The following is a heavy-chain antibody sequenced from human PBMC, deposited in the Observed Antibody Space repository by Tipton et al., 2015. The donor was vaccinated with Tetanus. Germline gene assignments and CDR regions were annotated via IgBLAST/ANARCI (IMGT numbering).Heavy chain of an antibody. CDR2: IYNTGNT. CDR3: ARDNRVPLRFGELLEFYYYYGMDV. J-gene: IGHJ6*02. Sequence: TLSLTCTVSGGSISSTNYYWGWIRQPPGKGLEWIGSIYNTGNTYYNPALTSRVTISVDTSKNQFSLKLSSVTAADTAVYYCARDNRVPLRFGELLEFYYYYGMDVWGQGTTVTVSS. CDR1: GGSISSTNYY. V-gene: IGHV4-39*07. D-gene: IGHD3-10*01.